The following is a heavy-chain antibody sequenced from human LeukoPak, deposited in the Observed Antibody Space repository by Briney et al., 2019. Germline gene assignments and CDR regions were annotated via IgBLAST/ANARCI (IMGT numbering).Heavy chain of an antibody. CDR1: DGSFSGYY. Sequence: PSETLSLTCGVYDGSFSGYYWSWLRQPPGKGLEWIGEVNHSGSTNYNPSLKSRVTISLDTSKNQFSLKLSSVTAADAAVYYCARLRYNWNVCVFDIWGQGTMVTISS. V-gene: IGHV4-34*01. D-gene: IGHD1-1*01. CDR3: ARLRYNWNVCVFDI. CDR2: VNHSGST. J-gene: IGHJ3*02.